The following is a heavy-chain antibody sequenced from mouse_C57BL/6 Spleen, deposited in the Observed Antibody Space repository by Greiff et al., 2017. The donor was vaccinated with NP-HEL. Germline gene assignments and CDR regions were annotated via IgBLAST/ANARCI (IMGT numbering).Heavy chain of an antibody. V-gene: IGHV1-69*01. CDR1: GYTFTSYW. D-gene: IGHD2-4*01. Sequence: VKLQQPGAELVMPGASVKLSCKASGYTFTSYWMHWVKQRPGQGLEWIGEIDPSDSCTNYTQKFKGKSTLTVDKSSSTAYMQLSSLTSEDSAVYYCAGGPYYDYPYYAMDYWGQGTSVTVSS. CDR3: AGGPYYDYPYYAMDY. J-gene: IGHJ4*01. CDR2: IDPSDSCT.